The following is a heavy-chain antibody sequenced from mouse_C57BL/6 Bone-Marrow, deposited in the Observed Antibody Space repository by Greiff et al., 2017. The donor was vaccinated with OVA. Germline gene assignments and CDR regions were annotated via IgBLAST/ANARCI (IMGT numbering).Heavy chain of an antibody. Sequence: LQESGAELVRPGTSVKVSCKASGYAFTNYLIEWVKQRPGQGLEWIGVINPGSGGTNYNEKFKGKATLTADKSSSTAYMQLSSLTSEDSAVYFCARNYGSPSYWYFDVWGTGTTVTVSS. J-gene: IGHJ1*03. V-gene: IGHV1-54*01. CDR1: GYAFTNYL. CDR3: ARNYGSPSYWYFDV. D-gene: IGHD1-1*01. CDR2: INPGSGGT.